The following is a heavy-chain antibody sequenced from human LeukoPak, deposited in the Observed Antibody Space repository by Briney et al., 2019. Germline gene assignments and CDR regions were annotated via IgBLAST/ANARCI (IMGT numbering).Heavy chain of an antibody. V-gene: IGHV3-11*04. CDR2: ISSGGDTK. Sequence: GGSLRLSCAASEFVFSDYYMSWVRQAPGKGLEWVSYISSGGDTKYYADSVKGRFTISRDNSKNTVYLQMNSLRAEDTAIYYCAKRKVKWELDYWGQGTLVTVSS. CDR1: EFVFSDYY. J-gene: IGHJ4*02. D-gene: IGHD1-26*01. CDR3: AKRKVKWELDY.